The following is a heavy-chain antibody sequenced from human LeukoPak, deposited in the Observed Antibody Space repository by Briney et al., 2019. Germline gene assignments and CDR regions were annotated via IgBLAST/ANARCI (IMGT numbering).Heavy chain of an antibody. D-gene: IGHD4-17*01. CDR3: ARGDPYGDYEFDP. J-gene: IGHJ5*02. CDR2: IYYSGST. CDR1: GGSISSGGYY. V-gene: IGHV4-31*03. Sequence: PSETLSLTCTASGGSISSGGYYWSWIRQHPGKGLEWIGYIYYSGSTYYNPSLKSRVTISVDTSKNQFSLKLSSVTAADTAVYYCARGDPYGDYEFDPWGQGTLVTVSS.